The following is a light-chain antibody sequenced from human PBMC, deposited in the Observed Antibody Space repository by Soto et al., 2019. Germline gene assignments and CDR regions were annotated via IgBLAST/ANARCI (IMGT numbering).Light chain of an antibody. CDR3: SSYTDSSNYV. Sequence: QSVLTQPPSVSGSPGQSVTISCTGTSSDVGSYNYVSWYQQQPGKAPKLMIYQVTNRPSGVSNRFSGSRSGNTASLTISGLQAEDEADYYCSSYTDSSNYVFGTGTKVTVL. J-gene: IGLJ1*01. V-gene: IGLV2-14*01. CDR1: SSDVGSYNY. CDR2: QVT.